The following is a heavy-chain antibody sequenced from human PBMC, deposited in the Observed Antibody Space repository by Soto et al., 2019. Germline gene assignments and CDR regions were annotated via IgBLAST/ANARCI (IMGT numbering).Heavy chain of an antibody. CDR1: GGSISSGNYY. J-gene: IGHJ5*02. V-gene: IGHV4-30-4*02. D-gene: IGHD6-19*01. CDR2: IYSTGSS. Sequence: PSETLSLTCTVSGGSISSGNYYWSWSRQSPGNGLEWIGYIYSTGSSYYNPSLRSRVSMSVDRSKNQFSLNLSAVTAADTAVYYCARQVSGYSSGWYLYWFDPWGQGTLVTVSS. CDR3: ARQVSGYSSGWYLYWFDP.